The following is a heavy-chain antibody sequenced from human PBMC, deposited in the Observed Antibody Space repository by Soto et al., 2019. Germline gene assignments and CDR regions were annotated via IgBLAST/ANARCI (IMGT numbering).Heavy chain of an antibody. D-gene: IGHD6-13*01. J-gene: IGHJ5*02. Sequence: GGSLRLSCAASGFAFYNYWMSWVRQAPGKGLEWVANIKQAGSERYHVDSVKGRFTISRDNANNSLYLQMNGLRAEDTAVYYCAKVAFSSSWSWGQGTLVTVSS. V-gene: IGHV3-7*01. CDR2: IKQAGSER. CDR3: AKVAFSSSWS. CDR1: GFAFYNYW.